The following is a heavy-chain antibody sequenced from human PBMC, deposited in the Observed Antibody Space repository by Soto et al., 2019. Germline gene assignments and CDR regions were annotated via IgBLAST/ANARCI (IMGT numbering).Heavy chain of an antibody. CDR1: GFTFSRYG. CDR3: ARDPSEGRVGNWFES. J-gene: IGHJ5*01. CDR2: ISSSTSYV. V-gene: IGHV3-21*06. D-gene: IGHD2-2*01. Sequence: AQLVESGGGVVQPGRSLRLSCAASGFTFSRYGMNWLRQAPGKGLEWVASISSSTSYVYYADSVKGRFSTSRDNAKNILYLEMYALRTEDTAVYYCARDPSEGRVGNWFESWGQGTLVTVSS.